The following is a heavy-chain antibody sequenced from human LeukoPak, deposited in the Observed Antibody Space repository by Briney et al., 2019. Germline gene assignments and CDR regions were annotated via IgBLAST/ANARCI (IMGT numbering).Heavy chain of an antibody. J-gene: IGHJ3*02. CDR1: GYTFTGYY. CDR2: INPNSGGT. Sequence: ASVKVSCKASGYTFTGYYMHWVRQAPGQGLEWMGWINPNSGGTNYAQKFQGRVTMTRDTSISTAYMELSRLRSDGTAVYYCARDSSSGPGAFDIWGQGTMVTVSS. D-gene: IGHD6-19*01. CDR3: ARDSSSGPGAFDI. V-gene: IGHV1-2*02.